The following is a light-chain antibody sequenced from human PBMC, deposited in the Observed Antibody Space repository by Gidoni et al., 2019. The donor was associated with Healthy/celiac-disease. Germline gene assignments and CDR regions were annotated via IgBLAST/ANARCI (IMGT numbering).Light chain of an antibody. V-gene: IGKV1-39*01. CDR3: QQSYSTPRYT. CDR1: QSISSY. CDR2: AAS. J-gene: IGKJ2*01. Sequence: DIQMTQSPSSLSASVGDRVTITCRASQSISSYLNWYQQKPGKVPKLLIYAASSLQSGVPSRFSGSGSGTDFTLTISSLQPEDFATYYCQQSYSTPRYTFXQXTKLXIK.